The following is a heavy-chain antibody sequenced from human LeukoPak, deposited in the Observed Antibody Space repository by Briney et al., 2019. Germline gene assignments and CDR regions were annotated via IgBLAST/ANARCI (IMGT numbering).Heavy chain of an antibody. Sequence: GGSLRLSCAASGFTFTNYWMHWVRQAPGKGLVWVSRIDIDGTGTSYADSVRGRFTISRDNAKNTVSLQMNSLKAEDTAVYYCGTVFDHWGPGILVTVSS. V-gene: IGHV3-74*01. J-gene: IGHJ4*02. CDR2: IDIDGTGT. CDR3: GTVFDH. CDR1: GFTFTNYW.